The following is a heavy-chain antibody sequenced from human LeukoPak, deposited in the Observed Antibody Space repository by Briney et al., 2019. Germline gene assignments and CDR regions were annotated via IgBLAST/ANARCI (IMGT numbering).Heavy chain of an antibody. CDR2: IYYSGST. Sequence: PSETLSLTCTVSGGSISSHYWSWIRQPPGKGLEWIGYIYYSGSTNYNPSLKSRVTISVDTSKNQFSLKLSSVTAADTAVYYCARRHHYSYFMDVWGKGTTVTVSS. CDR1: GGSISSHY. CDR3: ARRHHYSYFMDV. J-gene: IGHJ6*03. V-gene: IGHV4-59*11.